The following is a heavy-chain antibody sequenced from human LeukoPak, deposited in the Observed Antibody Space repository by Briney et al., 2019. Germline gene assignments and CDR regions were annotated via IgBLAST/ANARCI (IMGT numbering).Heavy chain of an antibody. CDR3: AKVVGGQWIQLHDY. CDR1: GFTFSSYA. CDR2: ISGSGGST. D-gene: IGHD5-18*01. Sequence: QTGGSLRLSCAASGFTFSSYAMSWVRQAPGKGLEWVSAISGSGGSTYYADSVKGRFTISRDNSKNTLYLQMNSLRAEDTAVYYCAKVVGGQWIQLHDYWGQGTLVTVSS. V-gene: IGHV3-23*01. J-gene: IGHJ4*02.